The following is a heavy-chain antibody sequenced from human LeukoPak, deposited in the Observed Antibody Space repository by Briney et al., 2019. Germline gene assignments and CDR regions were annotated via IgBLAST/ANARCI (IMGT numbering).Heavy chain of an antibody. CDR1: GFTFTNYE. CDR3: ARDSGSYYPFRY. Sequence: GRSLRPSCAASGFTFTNYEMNWVRQAPGEGLEWVSYISSSGNTIYYADSVKGRFTISRDSAKNSLYLQMNSLRAEDTAVYYCARDSGSYYPFRYWGQGTLVTVSS. D-gene: IGHD3-10*01. J-gene: IGHJ4*02. CDR2: ISSSGNTI. V-gene: IGHV3-48*03.